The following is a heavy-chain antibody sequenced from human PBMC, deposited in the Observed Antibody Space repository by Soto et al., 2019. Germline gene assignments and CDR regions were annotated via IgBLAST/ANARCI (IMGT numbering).Heavy chain of an antibody. CDR1: CDSISRCGYS. CDR2: IYQSGST. J-gene: IGHJ4*02. Sequence: SETRSLTCAVSCDSISRCGYSWTWIRQPPGKGLEWIGHIYQSGSTLYNPSLESRVAISVDKSKNLFSLDLSSVTAADTAVYYCARDTRDGYYFVYWGQG. D-gene: IGHD1-26*01. CDR3: ARDTRDGYYFVY. V-gene: IGHV4-30-2*01.